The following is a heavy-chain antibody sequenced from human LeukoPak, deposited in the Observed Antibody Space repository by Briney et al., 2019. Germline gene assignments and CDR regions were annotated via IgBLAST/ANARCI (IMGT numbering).Heavy chain of an antibody. V-gene: IGHV1-2*02. CDR2: INPNSGGT. CDR1: GGTFSSYA. Sequence: ASVKVSCKASGGTFSSYAISWVRQAPGQGLEWMGWINPNSGGTNYAQKFQGRVTMTRDTSISTAYMELSRLRSDDTAVYYCARAVDDYWGQGTLVTVSS. D-gene: IGHD6-19*01. CDR3: ARAVDDY. J-gene: IGHJ4*02.